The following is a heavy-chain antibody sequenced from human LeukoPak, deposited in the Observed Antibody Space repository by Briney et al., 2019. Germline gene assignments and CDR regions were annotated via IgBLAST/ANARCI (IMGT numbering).Heavy chain of an antibody. CDR1: GFTFSSYS. CDR2: ISARSSTI. CDR3: TGGPVGTTGPRFDC. V-gene: IGHV3-48*01. J-gene: IGHJ4*02. Sequence: GGSLRLSCVASGFTFSSYSMNWVRQASGKGLEWVSYISARSSTIYYADSVKGRFTISRDNAKNSLHLQMNSLRVEDTAVYYCTGGPVGTTGPRFDCWGQGTLVTVSS. D-gene: IGHD1-14*01.